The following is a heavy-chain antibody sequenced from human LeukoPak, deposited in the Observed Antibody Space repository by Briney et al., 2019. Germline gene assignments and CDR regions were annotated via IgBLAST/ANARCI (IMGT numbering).Heavy chain of an antibody. Sequence: GGSLRLSCAASGFTFTTYWMHWVRQAPGKGLVWASHINSDGSITSYADSVKGRFTISRDNAKNTLYLQMNSLRAEDTAVYYCARDAVDTANAVWGQGTTVTVSS. CDR1: GFTFTTYW. J-gene: IGHJ6*02. CDR2: INSDGSIT. V-gene: IGHV3-74*01. D-gene: IGHD5-18*01. CDR3: ARDAVDTANAV.